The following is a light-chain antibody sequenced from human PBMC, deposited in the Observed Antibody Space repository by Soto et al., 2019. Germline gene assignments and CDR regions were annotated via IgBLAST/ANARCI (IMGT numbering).Light chain of an antibody. J-gene: IGKJ4*01. CDR2: DAS. CDR1: QSIGNW. CDR3: QQFSSYPLT. V-gene: IGKV1-5*01. Sequence: DIQMTQSPSTLSAPAGDRVTITCRASQSIGNWLVWYQQKPGKAPKVLIYDASSLESGVPSRFSGGGSGTDFTLTISRLEPEDFAVYYCQQFSSYPLTFGGGTKVDIK.